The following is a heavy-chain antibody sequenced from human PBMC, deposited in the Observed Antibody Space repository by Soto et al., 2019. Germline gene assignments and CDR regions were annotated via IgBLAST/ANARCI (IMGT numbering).Heavy chain of an antibody. J-gene: IGHJ6*02. CDR2: ISYDGSNK. CDR3: AKETTTTYYYDSSGYYEGYGMDV. V-gene: IGHV3-30*18. Sequence: PGGSLRLSCAASGFTFSSYGMHWVRQAPGKGLEWVAVISYDGSNKYYADSVKGRFTISRDNSKNTLYLQMNSLRAEDTAVYYCAKETTTTYYYDSSGYYEGYGMDVWGQGTTVTVSS. CDR1: GFTFSSYG. D-gene: IGHD3-22*01.